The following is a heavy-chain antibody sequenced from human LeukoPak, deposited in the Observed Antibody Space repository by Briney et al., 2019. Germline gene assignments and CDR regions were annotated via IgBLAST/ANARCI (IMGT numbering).Heavy chain of an antibody. CDR3: ARDPEYYYGSAEYYFDY. V-gene: IGHV3-33*01. CDR1: GFTFSSYG. D-gene: IGHD3-10*01. Sequence: PGRSLRLSCAASGFTFSSYGMHWVRQAPGKGLEWVAVIWYDGSNKYYADSVKGRFTISRDNSKNTLYLQMNSLRAEDTAVYYCARDPEYYYGSAEYYFDYWGQGTLVTVSS. CDR2: IWYDGSNK. J-gene: IGHJ4*02.